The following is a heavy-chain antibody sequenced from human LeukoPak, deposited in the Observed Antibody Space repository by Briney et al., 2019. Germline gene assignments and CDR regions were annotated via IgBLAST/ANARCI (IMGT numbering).Heavy chain of an antibody. V-gene: IGHV3-23*01. CDR1: GFTFDDYA. D-gene: IGHD3-22*01. CDR3: AHTDSYYFDSGMVS. Sequence: GGSLRLSCVASGFTFDDYAMNWVRQAPGKGLEWVSVISGGGSSTNYADSVKGRFTISRENSKNTLYLQMNSLRAEDTAVYYCAHTDSYYFDSGMVSWGQGALVTVSS. CDR2: ISGGGSST. J-gene: IGHJ5*02.